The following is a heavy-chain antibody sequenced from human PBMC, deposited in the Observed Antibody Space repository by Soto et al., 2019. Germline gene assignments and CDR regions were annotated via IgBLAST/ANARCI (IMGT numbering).Heavy chain of an antibody. CDR1: GFTFDDYT. CDR3: ARALGDYGDC. J-gene: IGHJ4*02. CDR2: ISYDGSNK. Sequence: VQLVESGGVVVQPGGSLRLSCAASGFTFDDYTMHWVRQAPGKGLEWVAVISYDGSNKYYADSVKGRFTISRDNSKNTLYLQMNSLRVEDTAVYYCARALGDYGDCWGQGTLVTVSS. V-gene: IGHV3-30-3*01. D-gene: IGHD4-17*01.